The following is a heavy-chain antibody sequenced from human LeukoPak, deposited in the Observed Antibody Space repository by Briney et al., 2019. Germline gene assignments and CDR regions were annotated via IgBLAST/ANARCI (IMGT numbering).Heavy chain of an antibody. J-gene: IGHJ4*02. V-gene: IGHV1-2*02. D-gene: IGHD6-13*01. CDR3: AISSGYSSSSIDY. Sequence: ASVKVSCKASGYTFTGYYMHWVRQAPGQGLEWMGWINPNGGGTNYAQKFQGRVTMTRDTSISTAYMELSRLRSDDTAVYYCAISSGYSSSSIDYWGQGTLVTVSS. CDR1: GYTFTGYY. CDR2: INPNGGGT.